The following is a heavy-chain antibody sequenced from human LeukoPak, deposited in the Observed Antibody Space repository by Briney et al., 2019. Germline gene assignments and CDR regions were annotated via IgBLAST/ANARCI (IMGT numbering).Heavy chain of an antibody. D-gene: IGHD1-26*01. V-gene: IGHV6-1*01. Sequence: SQTLSLTCSISGDIVSSTTAAWNWIRQSPSRGLEWLGRTYYRSKWYNDYAASVKSRIIINPDTSKNQFSLKLSSVTAADTAVYYCARGFFRRSYYQAYYYYGMDVWGQGTTVTVSS. CDR2: TYYRSKWYN. CDR3: ARGFFRRSYYQAYYYYGMDV. CDR1: GDIVSSTTAA. J-gene: IGHJ6*02.